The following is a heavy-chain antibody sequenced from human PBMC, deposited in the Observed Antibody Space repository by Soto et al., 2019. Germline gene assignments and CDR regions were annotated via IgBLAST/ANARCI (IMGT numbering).Heavy chain of an antibody. CDR1: GLTFRSYW. V-gene: IGHV3-74*03. J-gene: IGHJ4*02. CDR2: INTDGSVA. D-gene: IGHD6-13*01. Sequence: GSLRLSCAASGLTFRSYWMHWVRQAPGKGLVWVSRINTDGSVAMYVDSVKGRFTISRDNAKNTVYLQMNSLRGEDTAVDYCAKDGGIAAAEYFFEYWGQGSLVTACS. CDR3: AKDGGIAAAEYFFEY.